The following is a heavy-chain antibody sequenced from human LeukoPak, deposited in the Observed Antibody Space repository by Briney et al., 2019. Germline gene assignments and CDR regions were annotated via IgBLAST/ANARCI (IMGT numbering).Heavy chain of an antibody. CDR2: IYHSGST. V-gene: IGHV4-30-2*01. CDR3: ASIPKGNLLRDGPDY. CDR1: GGSISGGSYY. J-gene: IGHJ4*02. D-gene: IGHD1-14*01. Sequence: SQTLSLTCTVSGGSISGGSYYWSWIRQPPGKGLEWIGYIYHSGSTYYNPSLKSRVTISVDRSKNQFSLKLSSVTAADTAVYYCASIPKGNLLRDGPDYWGQGTLVTVSS.